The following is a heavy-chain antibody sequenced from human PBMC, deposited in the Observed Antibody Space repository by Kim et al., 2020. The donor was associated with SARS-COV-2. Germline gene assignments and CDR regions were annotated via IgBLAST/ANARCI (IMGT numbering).Heavy chain of an antibody. CDR2: IFPGDSDT. D-gene: IGHD2-15*01. V-gene: IGHV5-51*01. CDR3: ARSGYCSGGHCSPPDYYYGFDV. Sequence: GESLKISCKGHGYSFSNYYVAWVRQMPGKGLEWMGVIFPGDSDTAYSPSFQGQVTISADKSINTAYLQWSSLKGSDTAMYYCARSGYCSGGHCSPPDYYYGFDVWGQGTAVTVSS. CDR1: GYSFSNYY. J-gene: IGHJ6*02.